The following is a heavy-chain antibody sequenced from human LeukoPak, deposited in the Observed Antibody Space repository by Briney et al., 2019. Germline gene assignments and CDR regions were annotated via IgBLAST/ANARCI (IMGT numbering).Heavy chain of an antibody. CDR2: INPSGSAQ. CDR3: AAWGLHNY. V-gene: IGHV3-7*01. Sequence: GGSLRLSCSASGFAFNAYWMNWVRQAPGKGPEWVANINPSGSAQYYVDSVKGRCTISRDNAKSSLYLQMNSLRVEDTAVYYCAAWGLHNYWGQGTLVTVSS. CDR1: GFAFNAYW. D-gene: IGHD7-27*01. J-gene: IGHJ4*02.